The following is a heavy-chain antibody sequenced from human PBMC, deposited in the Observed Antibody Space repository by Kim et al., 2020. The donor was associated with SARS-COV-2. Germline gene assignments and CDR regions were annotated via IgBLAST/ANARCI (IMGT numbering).Heavy chain of an antibody. V-gene: IGHV4-61*01. J-gene: IGHJ4*02. CDR3: ARTAMASYFDY. CDR2: VYYLGSN. CDR1: SGSVNNTNDY. D-gene: IGHD5-18*01. Sequence: SETLSLTCTVSSGSVNNTNDYWSWVRQSPGKGLEWIGYVYYLGSNNYNPSLKSRVTISVDRSKNQFSLKLRSVTAEDTAVYFCARTAMASYFDYWGQGILVTVSS.